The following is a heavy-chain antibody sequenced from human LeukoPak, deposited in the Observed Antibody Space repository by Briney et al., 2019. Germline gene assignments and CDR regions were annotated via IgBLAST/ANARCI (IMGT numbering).Heavy chain of an antibody. CDR2: IRSSRSYI. V-gene: IGHV3-21*01. CDR1: GFTFSSYS. J-gene: IGHJ6*02. Sequence: GGALRLSCSASGFTFSSYSMNWVRQAPGKGLEWVSSIRSSRSYIYYADSVKGRFTISRDNAKTSLYLQMNSLRAEDTAVYYCARDMPWFGPRGRYYYYYGMDVWGQGTTVTVSS. D-gene: IGHD3-10*01. CDR3: ARDMPWFGPRGRYYYYYGMDV.